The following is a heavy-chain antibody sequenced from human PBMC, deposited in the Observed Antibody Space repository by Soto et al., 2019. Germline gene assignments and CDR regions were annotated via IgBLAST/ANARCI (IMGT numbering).Heavy chain of an antibody. CDR1: GGSIRTYY. J-gene: IGHJ6*02. V-gene: IGHV4-59*01. D-gene: IGHD3-10*01. Sequence: QAQLQESGPGLVKPSETLSLTCTVSGGSIRTYYWNWIRQPPGKVLEWIGYIYSSGSTYYNPSLKSRVTISVDTSKNQFSLNLTSVTAADTAVYDCARGGGRYGLDVWGQGTTITVSS. CDR3: ARGGGRYGLDV. CDR2: IYSSGST.